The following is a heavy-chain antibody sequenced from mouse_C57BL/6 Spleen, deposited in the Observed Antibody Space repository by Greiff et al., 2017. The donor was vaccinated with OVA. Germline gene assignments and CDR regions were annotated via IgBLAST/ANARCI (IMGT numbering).Heavy chain of an antibody. CDR1: GYTFTNYW. J-gene: IGHJ3*01. Sequence: VQLQESGAELVRPGTSVKMSCKASGYTFTNYWIGWAKQRPGHGLEWIGDIYPGGGYTNYNEKFKGKATLTADKSSSTAYMQLSSLTSEDSAIYCGARSDDPAWFAYWGQGTLVTVSA. D-gene: IGHD2-3*01. CDR2: IYPGGGYT. V-gene: IGHV1-63*01. CDR3: ARSDDPAWFAY.